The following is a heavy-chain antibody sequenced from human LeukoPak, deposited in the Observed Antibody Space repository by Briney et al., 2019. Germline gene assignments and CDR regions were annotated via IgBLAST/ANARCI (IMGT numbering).Heavy chain of an antibody. V-gene: IGHV3-33*01. J-gene: IGHJ4*02. CDR1: GFTFGGYG. CDR2: IAYDGSRA. D-gene: IGHD1-14*01. Sequence: PGGSLRLSCAGSGFTFGGYGMHWFRQTPGKGLEWVAVIAYDGSRAFYADSVKGRFTISRDNSKNTMSVQMDDLRAEDTADYYCTRYNNDHLDYWGQGTLVTVSS. CDR3: TRYNNDHLDY.